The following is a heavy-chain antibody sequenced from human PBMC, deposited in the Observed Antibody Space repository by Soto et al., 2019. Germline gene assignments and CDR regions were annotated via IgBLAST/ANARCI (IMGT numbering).Heavy chain of an antibody. CDR1: GFSFDDYA. V-gene: IGHV3-9*01. CDR2: ISWNSGDI. D-gene: IGHD6-19*01. Sequence: EVQLLESGGGLVQPGRSLRLSCAASGFSFDDYAMHWVRQAPGKGLQWVSGISWNSGDIGYADSVRGRFTISRDSGRNSRYRQLNSVQLEESALYCCAKDASCASGWGCAWWGQRTLVPVS. J-gene: IGHJ4*02. CDR3: AKDASCASGWGCAW.